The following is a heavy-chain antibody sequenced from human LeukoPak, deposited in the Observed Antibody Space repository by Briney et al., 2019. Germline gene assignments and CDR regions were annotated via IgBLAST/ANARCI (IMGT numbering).Heavy chain of an antibody. V-gene: IGHV3-48*03. J-gene: IGHJ4*02. CDR1: GYTFGSYE. CDR3: ARGWGFGSIDY. Sequence: GGSLRLSCAASGYTFGSYEMDWVRQAPGKGLEWVSYINSAGSTTYYADSVKGRFTISRDNAKNSLYLQMNSLRAEDTAVYYCARGWGFGSIDYWGQGTLVTVSS. CDR2: INSAGSTT. D-gene: IGHD7-27*01.